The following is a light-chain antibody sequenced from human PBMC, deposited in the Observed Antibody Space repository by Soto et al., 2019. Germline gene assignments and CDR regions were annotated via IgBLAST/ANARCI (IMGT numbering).Light chain of an antibody. CDR1: QSVGSN. CDR3: QQYSNLPFT. J-gene: IGKJ3*01. V-gene: IGKV3-15*01. Sequence: EIVMTQSPATLSVSPGARVTISCRASQSVGSNLAWYQQKPGQAPRLLIYGESSRPTGIPATFSGSVSGAEFTLTISSLQSEDFAIYYCQQYSNLPFTFGPGTRVELK. CDR2: GES.